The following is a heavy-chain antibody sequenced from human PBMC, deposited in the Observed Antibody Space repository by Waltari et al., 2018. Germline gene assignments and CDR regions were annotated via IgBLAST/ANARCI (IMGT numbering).Heavy chain of an antibody. Sequence: QVQLVESGGGVVQPGRSLRLSCAASGFPFTSYAFHWVRQAPGKGLEWVTVTSYDGINKYYADSVKGRFSISRDESKNTLYLQMSSLRPEDTAVYYCAGGGPSITIFGAPPDYWGQGTLVTVSS. V-gene: IGHV3-30-3*01. J-gene: IGHJ4*02. CDR1: GFPFTSYA. CDR3: AGGGPSITIFGAPPDY. D-gene: IGHD3-3*01. CDR2: TSYDGINK.